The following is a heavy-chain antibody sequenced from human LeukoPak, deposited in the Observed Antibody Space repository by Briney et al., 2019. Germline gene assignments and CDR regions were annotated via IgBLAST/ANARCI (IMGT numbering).Heavy chain of an antibody. CDR1: GFTFDDYA. J-gene: IGHJ4*02. D-gene: IGHD3-22*01. V-gene: IGHV3-9*01. Sequence: GGSLRLSCAASGFTFDDYAMHWVRQAPGKGLEWVSGISWNSGSIGYADSVKGRFTISRDNAKNSLYLQMNSLRAEDTALYYCAKDIANGYYYDSSGYFDYWGQGTLVTVSS. CDR2: ISWNSGSI. CDR3: AKDIANGYYYDSSGYFDY.